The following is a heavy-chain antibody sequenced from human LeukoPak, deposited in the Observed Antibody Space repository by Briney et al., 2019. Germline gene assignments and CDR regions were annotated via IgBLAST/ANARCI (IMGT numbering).Heavy chain of an antibody. J-gene: IGHJ4*02. D-gene: IGHD3-10*01. CDR1: GGTFSSYA. CDR3: ARGAGLYGSGSYSQDY. CDR2: INPNSGGT. V-gene: IGHV1-2*02. Sequence: GAAVKLSCKASGGTFSSYAISCVRQSPVQGLEWMGWINPNSGGTNYAQKFQGRVTRTRDTSISTAYMELSRLRSDDTAVYYCARGAGLYGSGSYSQDYWGQGTLVTVSS.